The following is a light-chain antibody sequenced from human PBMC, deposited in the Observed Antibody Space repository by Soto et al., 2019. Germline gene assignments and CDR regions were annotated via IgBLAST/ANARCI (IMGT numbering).Light chain of an antibody. CDR2: DDN. Sequence: QSVLTQPPSVSAAPGQKVTISCSGSSSNIGGNSVSWYQQLPGTAPQLLIYDDNKRPSGIPDRFSGSKSGTSATLGITGFQTGDEADYHCGSWDSSLSAYVFGTGTKVTVL. CDR1: SSNIGGNS. V-gene: IGLV1-51*01. CDR3: GSWDSSLSAYV. J-gene: IGLJ1*01.